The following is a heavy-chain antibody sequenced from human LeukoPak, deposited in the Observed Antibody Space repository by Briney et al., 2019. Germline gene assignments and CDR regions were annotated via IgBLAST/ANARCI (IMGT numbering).Heavy chain of an antibody. D-gene: IGHD3-9*01. Sequence: SETLSLTCTVSGGSISSSDYYWGWIRQPPGKGLEWIGSIHYSGGTYYSPSLKSRVTISVDTSKKQFSLKLSSVTAADTAVYYCARHWAPYNDNLLEADYWGQGTLVTVSS. CDR1: GGSISSSDYY. J-gene: IGHJ4*02. CDR2: IHYSGGT. CDR3: ARHWAPYNDNLLEADY. V-gene: IGHV4-39*01.